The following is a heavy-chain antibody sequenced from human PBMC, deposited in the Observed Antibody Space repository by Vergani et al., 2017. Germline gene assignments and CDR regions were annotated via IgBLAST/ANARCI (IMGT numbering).Heavy chain of an antibody. CDR3: ARNGYFYDSSGYYSSNSYYMYG. CDR1: GFTFSDYY. J-gene: IGHJ6*03. D-gene: IGHD3-22*01. Sequence: VHLLESGGGLVQSGGSLRLSCAASGFTFSDYYMSWIRQAPGKGLAWVSYISSSGSTIYYADSVKGRFTISRDNAKNSLYLKVNSLRAEDTAVYYCARNGYFYDSSGYYSSNSYYMYGWSKGTTVTVSS. CDR2: ISSSGSTI. V-gene: IGHV3-11*01.